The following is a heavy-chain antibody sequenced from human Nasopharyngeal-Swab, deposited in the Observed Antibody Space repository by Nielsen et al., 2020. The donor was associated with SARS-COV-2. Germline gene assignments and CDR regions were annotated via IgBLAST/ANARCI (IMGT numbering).Heavy chain of an antibody. CDR1: GGTITSYY. Sequence: SETLSLTCNVSGGTITSYYWSWIRQPPGKGLEWIGYMYYGGSTHYNPSLKSRVTTSVDTSKNQFSLKLNSVTAADTAVYYCARSSGFRDGTFDIWGQGTMVTVSS. V-gene: IGHV4-59*01. CDR3: ARSSGFRDGTFDI. CDR2: MYYGGST. J-gene: IGHJ3*02. D-gene: IGHD3-10*01.